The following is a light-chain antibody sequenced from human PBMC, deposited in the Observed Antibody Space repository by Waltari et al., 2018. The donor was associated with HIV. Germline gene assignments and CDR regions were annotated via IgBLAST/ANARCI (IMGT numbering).Light chain of an antibody. Sequence: QSVLTQPPSASGTPGQRVTISCSGRNSNIGSNTVNWYQQLPGTAPKLLIDGNTHQPSGVPKRFSGSKSGTSASLAISGLQSEDEADYYCAAWDDSLNGEVVFGGGTKLTVL. CDR1: NSNIGSNT. J-gene: IGLJ2*01. V-gene: IGLV1-44*01. CDR2: GNT. CDR3: AAWDDSLNGEVV.